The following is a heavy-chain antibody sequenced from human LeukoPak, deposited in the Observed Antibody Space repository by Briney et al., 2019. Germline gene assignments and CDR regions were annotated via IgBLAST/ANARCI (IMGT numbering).Heavy chain of an antibody. V-gene: IGHV3-7*01. CDR3: ARDLSGPSFY. CDR2: IKPDGGEI. CDR1: GFTFSNYW. D-gene: IGHD2-15*01. J-gene: IGHJ4*02. Sequence: GGSLRLSCTASGFTFSNYWMSWLRQAPGKGLEWVINIKPDGGEIYFVDSVKGRFTISRDNAKNSLYLQMNSLRAEDTAVYFCARDLSGPSFYWGQGTLVTVSS.